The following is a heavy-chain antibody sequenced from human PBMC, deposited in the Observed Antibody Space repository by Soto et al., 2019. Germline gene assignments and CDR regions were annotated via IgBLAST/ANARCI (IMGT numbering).Heavy chain of an antibody. D-gene: IGHD2-2*01. V-gene: IGHV1-3*01. CDR2: INAGNGNT. J-gene: IGHJ4*02. Sequence: ASVKVSCKASGYTFTSYAMHWVRQAPGQRLEWMGWINAGNGNTKYAQKFQGRVTMTRDTSTSTAYMELRSLRSDDTAVYYCASYCSSSSCYPHFDYWGQGTLVTVSS. CDR3: ASYCSSSSCYPHFDY. CDR1: GYTFTSYA.